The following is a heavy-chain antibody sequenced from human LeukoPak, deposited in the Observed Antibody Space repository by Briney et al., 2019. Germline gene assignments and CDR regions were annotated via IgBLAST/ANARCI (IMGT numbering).Heavy chain of an antibody. Sequence: GESLKLSCKGSGYSFTSYWIGWVRQMPGEGLGLMGTIYPDDSDTTYSPSFQGQVTISADKSISTAYLQWSSLKASDTAMYYCARAPLLEWPPGCFDYWGQGTLVTVSS. CDR1: GYSFTSYW. CDR2: IYPDDSDT. CDR3: ARAPLLEWPPGCFDY. D-gene: IGHD3-3*01. J-gene: IGHJ4*02. V-gene: IGHV5-51*01.